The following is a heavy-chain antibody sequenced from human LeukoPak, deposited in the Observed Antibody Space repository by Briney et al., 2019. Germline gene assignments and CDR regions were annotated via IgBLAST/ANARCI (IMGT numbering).Heavy chain of an antibody. CDR3: AKVEPYGYYYDSSGYYFDY. D-gene: IGHD3-22*01. V-gene: IGHV3-23*01. Sequence: GGSLRLSCAASGFTFSSYAMNWVRQAPGKGLEWVSAISGSGDPTYYADSVKGRFTISRDNAKNTLYLQMNSLRAEDTAVYYGAKVEPYGYYYDSSGYYFDYWGQGTLVTVSS. CDR2: ISGSGDPT. CDR1: GFTFSSYA. J-gene: IGHJ4*02.